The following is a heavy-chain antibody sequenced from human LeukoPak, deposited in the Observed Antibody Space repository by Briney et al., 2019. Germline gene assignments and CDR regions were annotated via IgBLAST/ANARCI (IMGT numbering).Heavy chain of an antibody. D-gene: IGHD3-10*01. CDR2: ISYDGSNK. J-gene: IGHJ4*02. CDR3: AKGKARFREDYFDY. V-gene: IGHV3-30*18. Sequence: GGSLRLSCAASGFTFSSYGMHWVRQDPGKGLEWVAVISYDGSNKYYADSVKGRFTISRDNSKNTLYLQMNSLRAEDTAVYYCAKGKARFREDYFDYWGQGTLVTVSS. CDR1: GFTFSSYG.